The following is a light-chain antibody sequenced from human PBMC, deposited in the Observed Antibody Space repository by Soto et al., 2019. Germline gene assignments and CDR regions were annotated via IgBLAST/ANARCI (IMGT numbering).Light chain of an antibody. Sequence: EIVLTQSPGTLSLSPGERATLSCRASQSVSSSYLAWYQQKPGQAPRLLIYGASSRATGIPDRFSGSGSGKDFTLTISRLEPEDFAVYYCQQYGSSPPLCTFGPGTKVDIK. CDR3: QQYGSSPPLCT. V-gene: IGKV3-20*01. CDR1: QSVSSSY. J-gene: IGKJ3*01. CDR2: GAS.